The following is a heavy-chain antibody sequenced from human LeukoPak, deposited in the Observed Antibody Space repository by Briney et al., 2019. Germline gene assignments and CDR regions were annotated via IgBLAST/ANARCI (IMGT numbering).Heavy chain of an antibody. D-gene: IGHD6-6*01. V-gene: IGHV4-30-4*01. J-gene: IGHJ5*02. CDR3: ARKYPDHWFDP. Sequence: TLSLTCTVSGGSISSGNYYWSWIRQPPGKGLEWIGYIFYLGNTYYAPSLKSRVTISVDTSKNQFSLKLSSVTAADTAVYYCARKYPDHWFDPWGQGTLVTVSS. CDR2: IFYLGNT. CDR1: GGSISSGNYY.